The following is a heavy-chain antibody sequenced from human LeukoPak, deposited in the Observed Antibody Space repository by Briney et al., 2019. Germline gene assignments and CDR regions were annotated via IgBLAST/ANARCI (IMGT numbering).Heavy chain of an antibody. V-gene: IGHV4-39*07. CDR1: GGSISSSSYY. D-gene: IGHD6-19*01. CDR3: AITVAGTTFFDY. J-gene: IGHJ4*02. CDR2: IYYSGST. Sequence: SETLSLTCTVSGGSISSSSYYWGWIRQPPGKGLEWIGSIYYSGSTYYNPSLKSRVTISVDTSKNQFSLKLSSVTAADTAVYYCAITVAGTTFFDYWGQGTLVTVSS.